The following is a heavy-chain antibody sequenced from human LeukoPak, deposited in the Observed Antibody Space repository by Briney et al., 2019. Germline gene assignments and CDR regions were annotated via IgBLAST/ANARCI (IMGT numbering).Heavy chain of an antibody. CDR3: ARTSTVVTPDGPIDY. J-gene: IGHJ4*02. V-gene: IGHV3-33*01. CDR2: IWYDGSSK. Sequence: GGSLRLSCAASGFTFSSYGMHWVRQAPGKGLEWVAVIWYDGSSKYYADSVKGRFTISRDNSKNTLYLQMNSLRAEDTAVYYCARTSTVVTPDGPIDYWGQGTLVTVSS. CDR1: GFTFSSYG. D-gene: IGHD4-23*01.